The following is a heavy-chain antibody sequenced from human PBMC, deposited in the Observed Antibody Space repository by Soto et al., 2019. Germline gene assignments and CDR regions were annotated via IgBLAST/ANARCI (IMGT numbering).Heavy chain of an antibody. J-gene: IGHJ5*02. CDR1: GYTFTSYG. V-gene: IGHV1-18*01. CDR3: ARGALMYSSSWYNWFDP. Sequence: ASVKVSCKASGYTFTSYGISWVRQAPGQGLEWMGWISAYNGNTNYAQKLQGRVTMTTDTSTSTAYMELRSLRSDDTAVYYCARGALMYSSSWYNWFDPWGQGTLVTVSS. CDR2: ISAYNGNT. D-gene: IGHD6-13*01.